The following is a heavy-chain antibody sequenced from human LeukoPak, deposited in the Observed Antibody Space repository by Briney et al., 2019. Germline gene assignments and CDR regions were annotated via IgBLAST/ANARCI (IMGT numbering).Heavy chain of an antibody. V-gene: IGHV4-31*03. CDR3: ASVGSTVPTFGRIDY. CDR1: GGSISRGGYY. D-gene: IGHD4-17*01. CDR2: ISYSGST. Sequence: SETLSLTCTVSGGSISRGGYYWSWIRQHPGKGLEWIGYISYSGSTYYNPSLKSRINISVDTSKNQFSLRLSSVTAADTAVYYCASVGSTVPTFGRIDYWGQGTLVTVTS. J-gene: IGHJ4*02.